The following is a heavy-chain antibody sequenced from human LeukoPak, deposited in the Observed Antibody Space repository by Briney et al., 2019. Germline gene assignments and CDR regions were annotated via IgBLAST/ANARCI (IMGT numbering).Heavy chain of an antibody. CDR1: EFTFSSYA. CDR2: ISYEGGTQ. D-gene: IGHD3-10*01. CDR3: AKEGTPQVSTWYDL. Sequence: GGSLRLSCAASEFTFSSYAMHWVCQAPGKGLEWVAVISYEGGTQHYADSVKGRFIISRDNPRNTLYLQMNILRTEDTAVYYCAKEGTPQVSTWYDLWGQGTQVIVSS. V-gene: IGHV3-30*04. J-gene: IGHJ5*02.